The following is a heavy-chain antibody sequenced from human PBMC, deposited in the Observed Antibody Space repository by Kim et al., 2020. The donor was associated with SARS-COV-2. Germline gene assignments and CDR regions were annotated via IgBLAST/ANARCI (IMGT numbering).Heavy chain of an antibody. J-gene: IGHJ5*02. D-gene: IGHD3-10*01. CDR3: ARDNDYGSTIGWFDL. CDR1: GFTLSPYA. Sequence: GGSLRLSCAASGFTLSPYAMHWVRQAPGKGLEWVSGVSHDETYKYYGDSVKGRFTITRDNSRNTLSLQMNSLRVEDTAIYYCARDNDYGSTIGWFDLWGQGPLATASA. V-gene: IGHV3-30*04. CDR2: VSHDETYK.